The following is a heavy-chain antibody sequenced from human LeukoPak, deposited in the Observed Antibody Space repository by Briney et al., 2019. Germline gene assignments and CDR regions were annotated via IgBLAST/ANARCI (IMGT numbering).Heavy chain of an antibody. J-gene: IGHJ3*02. D-gene: IGHD4-23*01. CDR2: ISSSSSYI. CDR3: AKVYGGNIFSAFDI. Sequence: GGSLRLSCAASGFTFSSYSMNWVRQAPGKGLEWVSSISSSSSYIYYADSVKGRFTISRDNAKNSLYLQMNSLRAEDTAVYYCAKVYGGNIFSAFDIWGQGTMVTVSS. V-gene: IGHV3-21*04. CDR1: GFTFSSYS.